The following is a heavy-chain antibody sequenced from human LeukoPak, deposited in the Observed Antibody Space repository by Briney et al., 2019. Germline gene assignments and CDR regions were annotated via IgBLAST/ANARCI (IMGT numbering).Heavy chain of an antibody. V-gene: IGHV4-59*01. CDR2: IYYSGST. CDR3: ARTDTDVAFDI. Sequence: SSETLSLTCTVSGGSISSYYWSWIRQPPGKGLEWIGYIYYSGSTNYNPSLKSRVTISVDTSKNQFSLKLSSVTAADTAVYYCARTDTDVAFDIWGQGTMVTVSS. J-gene: IGHJ3*02. D-gene: IGHD5-18*01. CDR1: GGSISSYY.